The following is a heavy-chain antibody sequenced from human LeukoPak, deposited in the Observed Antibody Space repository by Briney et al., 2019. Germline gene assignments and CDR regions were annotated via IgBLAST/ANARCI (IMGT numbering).Heavy chain of an antibody. Sequence: SETLSLTCAVYGGSFSGYYRSWIRQPPGKGLEWIGEINHSGSTNYNPSLKSRVTISVDTSKNQFSLKLSSVTAADTAVYYCAKSPTPRLVHPPDYWGQGTLVTVSS. V-gene: IGHV4-34*01. CDR3: AKSPTPRLVHPPDY. D-gene: IGHD3-16*01. J-gene: IGHJ4*02. CDR1: GGSFSGYY. CDR2: INHSGST.